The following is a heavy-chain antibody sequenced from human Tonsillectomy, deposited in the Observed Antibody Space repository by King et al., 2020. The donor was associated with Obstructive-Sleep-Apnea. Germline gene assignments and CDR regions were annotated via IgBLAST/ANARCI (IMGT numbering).Heavy chain of an antibody. V-gene: IGHV3-9*01. D-gene: IGHD3-22*01. Sequence: EVQLVQSGGGLVQPGRSLRLSCAASGFTFDDYAMHWVRQAPGKGLEWVSVISWNSGSIGYADSVKGRFTISRDNAKNSLYLQMNSLRAEDTALYYCAKDRLIAPGSNDAFDIWGQGTMVTVSS. CDR2: ISWNSGSI. CDR1: GFTFDDYA. J-gene: IGHJ3*02. CDR3: AKDRLIAPGSNDAFDI.